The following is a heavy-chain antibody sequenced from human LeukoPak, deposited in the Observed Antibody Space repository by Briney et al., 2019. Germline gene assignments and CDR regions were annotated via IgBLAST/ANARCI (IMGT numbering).Heavy chain of an antibody. CDR3: ARVQWELRGVGSYFEY. CDR2: IKQDGGEK. D-gene: IGHD1-26*01. V-gene: IGHV3-7*01. Sequence: GGSLRLSCVVSGFTFSSYWMSWVRQAPGKGLEWVANIKQDGGEKYYVDSVKGRFTMSRDNAKNSLYLQMNSLRAEDTAVYYCARVQWELRGVGSYFEYWGQGALVTVSS. CDR1: GFTFSSYW. J-gene: IGHJ4*02.